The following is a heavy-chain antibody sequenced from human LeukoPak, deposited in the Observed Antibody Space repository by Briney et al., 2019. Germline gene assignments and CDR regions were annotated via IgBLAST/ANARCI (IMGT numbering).Heavy chain of an antibody. Sequence: PGGSLRLSCAASGFTFSSYWMSWVRQAPGKGLEWVANIKQDGSEKYYVDSVKGRFTISRDNAKNSLYLQMNSLRAEDTAVYYCARVLTEGSGYFDFQHQFDYWGQGTLVTVSS. CDR1: GFTFSSYW. CDR2: IKQDGSEK. CDR3: ARVLTEGSGYFDFQHQFDY. J-gene: IGHJ4*02. V-gene: IGHV3-7*03. D-gene: IGHD3-22*01.